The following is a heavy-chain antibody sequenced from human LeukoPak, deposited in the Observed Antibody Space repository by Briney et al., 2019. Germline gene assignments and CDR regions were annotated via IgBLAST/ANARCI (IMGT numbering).Heavy chain of an antibody. CDR3: ARDSPVLGFDP. D-gene: IGHD1-1*01. J-gene: IGHJ5*02. Sequence: SVKVSCKASGYTFTSYGISWVRQAPGQGLEWMGRIIPILGIANYAQKFQGRVTITADQSTSTAYMELSSLRSKDTAVYYCARDSPVLGFDPWGQGTLVTVSS. CDR1: GYTFTSYG. CDR2: IIPILGIA. V-gene: IGHV1-69*04.